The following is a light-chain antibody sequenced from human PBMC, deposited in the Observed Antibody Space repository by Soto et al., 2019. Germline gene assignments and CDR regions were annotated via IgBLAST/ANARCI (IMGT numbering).Light chain of an antibody. J-gene: IGKJ1*01. V-gene: IGKV3-20*01. CDR2: GAS. Sequence: EIVLTQSPGTLPLSPGERATLSCRASQSVSSSYLAWYQQKPGRAPRLLIDGASSRATGIPDRFSGSGSGTDFTLTISRLEPEDLAVYYCQQYGSLVSFGQGTKVEIK. CDR3: QQYGSLVS. CDR1: QSVSSSY.